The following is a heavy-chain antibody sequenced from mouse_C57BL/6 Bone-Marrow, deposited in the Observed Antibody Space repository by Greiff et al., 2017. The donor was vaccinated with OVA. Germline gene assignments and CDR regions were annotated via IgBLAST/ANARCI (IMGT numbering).Heavy chain of an antibody. D-gene: IGHD3-2*02. CDR1: GYTFTGYW. CDR2: ILPGNGST. J-gene: IGHJ3*01. V-gene: IGHV1-9*01. Sequence: QVQLQQSGAELMKPGASVKLSCKATGYTFTGYWIEWVKQRPGHGLEWIGEILPGNGSTNYNEKFKGKATFTADTSSTTAYMQLSSLTTEDSAIYYCARRCSSGHPWFADWGQGTLVTVSA. CDR3: ARRCSSGHPWFAD.